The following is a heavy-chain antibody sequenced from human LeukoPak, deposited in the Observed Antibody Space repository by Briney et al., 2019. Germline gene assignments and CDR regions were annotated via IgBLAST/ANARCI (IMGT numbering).Heavy chain of an antibody. CDR2: INHSGST. CDR1: GGSFSGYY. J-gene: IGHJ3*02. Sequence: SETLSLTCAVYGGSFSGYYWSWIRQPPGKGLEWIGEINHSGSTNYNPSLKSRVTISVDTSKNQFSLKLSSVTAADTAVYYCATEGYIVATIRVGATTAFDIWGQGTMVTVSS. D-gene: IGHD5-12*01. CDR3: ATEGYIVATIRVGATTAFDI. V-gene: IGHV4-34*01.